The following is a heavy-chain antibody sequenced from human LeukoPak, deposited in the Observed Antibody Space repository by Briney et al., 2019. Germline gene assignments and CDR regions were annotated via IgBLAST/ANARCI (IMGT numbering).Heavy chain of an antibody. D-gene: IGHD6-6*01. V-gene: IGHV4-38-2*01. Sequence: SETLSLTCAVSGYSISSGYYWGWIRQPPGKGLEWIGSIYHSGSTYYNPSLKTRVTISVDTSKNQFSLKLTSVTAADTAVYFCAKTPTALVRGGYYFDSWGQGTLVTVSS. CDR2: IYHSGST. J-gene: IGHJ4*02. CDR3: AKTPTALVRGGYYFDS. CDR1: GYSISSGYY.